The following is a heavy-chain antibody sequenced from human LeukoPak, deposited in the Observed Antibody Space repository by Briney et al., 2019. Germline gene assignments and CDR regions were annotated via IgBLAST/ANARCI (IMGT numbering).Heavy chain of an antibody. V-gene: IGHV4-59*01. D-gene: IGHD3-22*01. CDR1: GGSISSYY. J-gene: IGHJ4*02. CDR3: ARDRGDSSGYYYAPGTFDY. Sequence: SETLSLTCTVSGGSISSYYWSWIRQSPGKGLEYIGYIYYSGSTNYNPSLKSRITISVDTSKNQFSLKLTSVTAADSAVYYCARDRGDSSGYYYAPGTFDYWGQGTLVTVSS. CDR2: IYYSGST.